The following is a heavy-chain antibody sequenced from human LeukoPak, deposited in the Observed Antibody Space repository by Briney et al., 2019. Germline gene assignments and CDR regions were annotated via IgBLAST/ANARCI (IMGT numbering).Heavy chain of an antibody. Sequence: SVKVSCKASGGTFSSYAISWVRQAPGQGLEWMGGIIPIFGTANYAQKFQGRVTITTDESTSTAYMELSSLRSEDTAVYYCAREVIVVVPAARGVYYYYMDVWGQGTLVTVSS. J-gene: IGHJ6*03. CDR2: IIPIFGTA. CDR1: GGTFSSYA. D-gene: IGHD2-2*01. CDR3: AREVIVVVPAARGVYYYYMDV. V-gene: IGHV1-69*05.